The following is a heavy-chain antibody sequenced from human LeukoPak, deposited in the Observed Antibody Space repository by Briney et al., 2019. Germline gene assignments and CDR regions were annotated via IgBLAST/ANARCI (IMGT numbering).Heavy chain of an antibody. D-gene: IGHD6-13*01. Sequence: GASVKVSCKASGYTFTSYWIGWVRQMPGKGLEWMGIIYPGDSDTRYSPSFQGQVTISADKSISTAYLQWSSLKASDTAMYYCARLAAAGWFDPWGQGTLVTVSS. V-gene: IGHV5-51*01. CDR1: GYTFTSYW. CDR3: ARLAAAGWFDP. J-gene: IGHJ5*02. CDR2: IYPGDSDT.